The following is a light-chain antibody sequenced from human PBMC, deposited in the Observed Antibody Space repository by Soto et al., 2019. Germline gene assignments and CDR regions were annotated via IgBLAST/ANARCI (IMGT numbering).Light chain of an antibody. CDR2: AAS. J-gene: IGKJ2*01. CDR1: QSVSSTY. Sequence: EIVLTQSPGTLSLSPGERATLSCRASQSVSSTYLAWYQQKPGQAPRLVIYAASNRATGIPDRFSGSASGADFTLTISRLEPEHFAIYYCQQYDTSRPMYTFGQGTKLEIK. CDR3: QQYDTSRPMYT. V-gene: IGKV3-20*01.